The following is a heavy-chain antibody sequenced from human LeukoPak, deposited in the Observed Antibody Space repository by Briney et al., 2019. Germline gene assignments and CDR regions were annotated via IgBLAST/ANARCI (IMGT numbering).Heavy chain of an antibody. J-gene: IGHJ3*02. CDR2: IIPIFGTA. D-gene: IGHD3-22*01. CDR1: GGTFISYA. CDR3: ARDRRYYYDSSTSPMAFGDAFDI. Sequence: ASVKVSCKASGGTFISYAIGWVRQAPGQGLEWMGGIIPIFGTANYAQKFQGRVTITADESTSTAYMELSSLRSEDTAVYYCARDRRYYYDSSTSPMAFGDAFDIWGQGTMVTVSS. V-gene: IGHV1-69*13.